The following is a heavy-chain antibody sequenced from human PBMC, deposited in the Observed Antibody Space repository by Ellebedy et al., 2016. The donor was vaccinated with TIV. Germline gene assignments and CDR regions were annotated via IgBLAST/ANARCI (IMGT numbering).Heavy chain of an antibody. CDR1: GLSVNTAGLR. CDR2: IDWDDDK. J-gene: IGHJ3*02. D-gene: IGHD1-14*01. Sequence: SGPTLVKPTQTLTLTSNYSGLSVNTAGLRVNWIRQPPGKALEWPARIDWDDDKFSRTSHKTRLTISNDTPKNQVVLTMTNVDPVDTATYNCALKRNDACDIWGQGTMVTVSS. V-gene: IGHV2-70*04. CDR3: ALKRNDACDI.